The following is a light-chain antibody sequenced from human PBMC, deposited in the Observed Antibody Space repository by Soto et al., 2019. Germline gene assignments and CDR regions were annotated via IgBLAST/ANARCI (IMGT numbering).Light chain of an antibody. CDR1: RTNIGAAYD. CDR3: QSYDNILGGG. J-gene: IGLJ2*01. Sequence: QSVLTQPPSVSGAPGKTVTISCTGTRTNIGAAYDVQWYRQLPGTAPKLLIYADNIRPSGVPDRFSGSKSATSASLAITGLQTEDEADYYCQSYDNILGGGFGGGTQPTVL. V-gene: IGLV1-40*01. CDR2: ADN.